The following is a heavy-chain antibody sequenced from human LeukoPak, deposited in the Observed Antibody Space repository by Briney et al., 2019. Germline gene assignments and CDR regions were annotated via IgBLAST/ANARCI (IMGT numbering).Heavy chain of an antibody. CDR3: ARETSTAMVSP. Sequence: GGSLRLSCAASGFTVSSNYMSWVRQAPGKGLEWVSVIYSGGSTYYADSVKGRFTISRDNSKNTLYLQMNSLRAEDTAVYYCARETSTAMVSPWGQGTLVTVSS. D-gene: IGHD5-18*01. CDR1: GFTVSSNY. V-gene: IGHV3-53*01. J-gene: IGHJ4*02. CDR2: IYSGGST.